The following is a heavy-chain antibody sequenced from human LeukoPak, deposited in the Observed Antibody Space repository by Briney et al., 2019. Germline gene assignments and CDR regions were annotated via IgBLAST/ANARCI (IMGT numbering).Heavy chain of an antibody. D-gene: IGHD2-2*01. CDR1: GYSFTSYW. CDR2: IYPGDSDT. CDR3: ARGGGDIVVVPAGNDAFDI. J-gene: IGHJ3*02. Sequence: GESLKISCKGSGYSFTSYWIGWVRQMPGKGLEWMGIIYPGDSDTRYSPSFQGQVTIPADKSISTAYLQWSSLKAPDTAMYYCARGGGDIVVVPAGNDAFDIWGQGTMVTVSS. V-gene: IGHV5-51*01.